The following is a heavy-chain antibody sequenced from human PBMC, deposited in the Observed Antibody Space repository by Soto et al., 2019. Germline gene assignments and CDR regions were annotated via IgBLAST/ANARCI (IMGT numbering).Heavy chain of an antibody. CDR3: AGSSSGQKYYFDY. D-gene: IGHD3-22*01. CDR2: IIPIFGTA. Sequence: QVQLVQSGAEVKKPGSSVNVSCKASGGTFSSYAISWVRQAPGQGHEWMGGIIPIFGTANYAQKFQGRVTITADESTSTAYRELSSLRSEDTAVYYCAGSSSGQKYYFDYWVQGTLVTVSS. J-gene: IGHJ4*02. CDR1: GGTFSSYA. V-gene: IGHV1-69*01.